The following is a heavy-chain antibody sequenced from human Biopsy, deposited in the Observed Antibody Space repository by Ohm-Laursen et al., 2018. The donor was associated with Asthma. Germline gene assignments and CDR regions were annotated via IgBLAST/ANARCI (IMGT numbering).Heavy chain of an antibody. CDR3: ARTYCDFLTGQVKDVFGV. CDR2: VNTGNGDT. D-gene: IGHD3-9*01. CDR1: GYNFISFA. V-gene: IGHV1-3*04. J-gene: IGHJ3*01. Sequence: ASVKVSCKASGYNFISFAIHWVRQAPGQRLEWMSWVNTGNGDTKYSQKFQGRVTITRDTSASTAYMELRSLRSEDTATYYCARTYCDFLTGQVKDVFGVWGQGTMVTVSS.